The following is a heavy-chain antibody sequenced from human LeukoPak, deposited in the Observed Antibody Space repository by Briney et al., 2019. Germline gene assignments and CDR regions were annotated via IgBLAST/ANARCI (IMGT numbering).Heavy chain of an antibody. D-gene: IGHD6-19*01. CDR1: GFTVSSNY. V-gene: IGHV3-53*01. CDR3: ARAPRSSGWYLDDAFDI. CDR2: IYSGGST. J-gene: IGHJ3*02. Sequence: PGGSLRLSCAASGFTVSSNYMSWVRQAPGKGLEWVSVIYSGGSTYYADSVKGRFTISRDNSKNTLYLQMNSLRAEDTAVYYCARAPRSSGWYLDDAFDIWGQGTMVTVSS.